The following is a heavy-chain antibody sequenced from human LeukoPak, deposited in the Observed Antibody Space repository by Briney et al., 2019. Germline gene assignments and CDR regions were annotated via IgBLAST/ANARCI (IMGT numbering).Heavy chain of an antibody. CDR3: ARGVGDFGVVTDY. J-gene: IGHJ4*02. CDR1: GGSTSSHY. Sequence: SETLSLTCTVSGGSTSSHYCSWIRQPAGKGLEWIGRISTSGTTHYSPSLRSRVTMSVDTSKNQFSLKLNSVTAADTAVYYCARGVGDFGVVTDYWGRGTLVSVSS. V-gene: IGHV4-4*07. D-gene: IGHD3-3*01. CDR2: ISTSGTT.